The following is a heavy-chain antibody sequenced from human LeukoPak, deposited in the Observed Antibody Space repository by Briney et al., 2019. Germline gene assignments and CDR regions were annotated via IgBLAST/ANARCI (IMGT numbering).Heavy chain of an antibody. Sequence: SVKVSCRSSGYTFIGYYLHWVRQPPGQGLVWMGWIIPNSGGTNYAQKFQGRVTMTRDTSISTAYMELSRLRSDDTAVYYCAQVSDVIRYFDAFDIWGQGTMVTVSS. CDR2: IIPNSGGT. D-gene: IGHD3-9*01. CDR3: AQVSDVIRYFDAFDI. CDR1: GYTFIGYY. V-gene: IGHV1-2*02. J-gene: IGHJ3*02.